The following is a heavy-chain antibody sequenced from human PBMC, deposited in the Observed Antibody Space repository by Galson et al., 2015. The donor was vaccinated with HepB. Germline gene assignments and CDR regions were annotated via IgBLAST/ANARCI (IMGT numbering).Heavy chain of an antibody. CDR2: IYYSGST. CDR1: GGSVSSGSYY. Sequence: ETLSLTCTVSGGSVSSGSYYWSWIRQPPGKGLEWIGYIYYSGSTNYNPSLKSRVTISVDTSKNQFSLKLSSVTAADTAVYYCARSPFSDIVVVPAAQNWFDPWGQGTLVTVSS. CDR3: ARSPFSDIVVVPAAQNWFDP. D-gene: IGHD2-2*01. V-gene: IGHV4-61*01. J-gene: IGHJ5*02.